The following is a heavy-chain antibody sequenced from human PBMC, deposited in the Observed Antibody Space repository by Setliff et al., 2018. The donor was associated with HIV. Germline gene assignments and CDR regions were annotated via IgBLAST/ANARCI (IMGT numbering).Heavy chain of an antibody. D-gene: IGHD3-22*01. CDR1: GYTFTGYY. CDR2: IIPSSGGT. CDR3: ARDMMYHYDRSGSFGYFGP. V-gene: IGHV1-2*06. Sequence: ASVKVSCKASGYTFTGYYIHWVRQAPGQGLEWMGRIIPSSGGTNYAQKFQGRVTMTRDTSISTAYMELSRLRSDDTAVYYCARDMMYHYDRSGSFGYFGPWGQGTQVTVSS. J-gene: IGHJ5*02.